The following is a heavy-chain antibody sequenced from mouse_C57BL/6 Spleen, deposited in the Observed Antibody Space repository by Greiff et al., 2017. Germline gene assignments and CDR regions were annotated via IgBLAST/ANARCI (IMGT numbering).Heavy chain of an antibody. CDR2: IYPRSGNT. Sequence: VKLMESGAELARPGASVKLSCKASGYTFTRYGISWVKQRTGQGLEWIGEIYPRSGNTYYNEKFKGKATLTADKSSSTAYMELRSLTSEDSAVYFCARTWPISMDYWGQGTSVTVSS. J-gene: IGHJ4*01. CDR1: GYTFTRYG. V-gene: IGHV1-81*01. CDR3: ARTWPISMDY.